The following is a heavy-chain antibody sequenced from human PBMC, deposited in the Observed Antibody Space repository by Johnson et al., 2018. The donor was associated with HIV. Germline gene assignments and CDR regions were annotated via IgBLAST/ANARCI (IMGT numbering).Heavy chain of an antibody. Sequence: QVQLVESGGGVVQPGRSLRLSCAASGFTFSTYAIHWVRQAPGKGLEWVAVISYDGSNKYYADSVKGRFTISRDNSKNTLYLQMNSLRAEDTAVYYCAKDLPLVQGIIMGGGAFDIWGQGTMVTVSS. V-gene: IGHV3-30-3*01. D-gene: IGHD3-10*01. CDR3: AKDLPLVQGIIMGGGAFDI. CDR1: GFTFSTYA. CDR2: ISYDGSNK. J-gene: IGHJ3*02.